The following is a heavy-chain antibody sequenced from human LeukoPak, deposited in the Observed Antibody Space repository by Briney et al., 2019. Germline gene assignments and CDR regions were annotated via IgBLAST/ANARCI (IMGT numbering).Heavy chain of an antibody. D-gene: IGHD5-24*01. Sequence: PSETLSLTCAVYGGSFSGYYWSWIRQPPGKGLEWIGEINHSGSTNYNPSLKSRVTISVDTSKNQFSLKLSSVTAADTAVYYCARLRGDGYSPAFDYWGQGTLVTVSS. J-gene: IGHJ4*02. CDR3: ARLRGDGYSPAFDY. V-gene: IGHV4-34*01. CDR2: INHSGST. CDR1: GGSFSGYY.